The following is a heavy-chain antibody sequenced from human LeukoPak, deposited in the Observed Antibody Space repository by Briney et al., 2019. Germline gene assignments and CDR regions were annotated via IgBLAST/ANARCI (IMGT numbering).Heavy chain of an antibody. D-gene: IGHD3-3*01. CDR2: ISGSGGST. CDR1: GFTFSSYA. J-gene: IGHJ6*02. Sequence: PGGSLRLSCAASGFTFSSYAMSWVRQAPGKGLEWVSAISGSGGSTYYADSVKGRFTISRDNSKNTLYLQMNSLRAEDTAVYCCAKALHESGYSYYYYYYGMDVWGQGTTVTVSS. V-gene: IGHV3-23*01. CDR3: AKALHESGYSYYYYYYGMDV.